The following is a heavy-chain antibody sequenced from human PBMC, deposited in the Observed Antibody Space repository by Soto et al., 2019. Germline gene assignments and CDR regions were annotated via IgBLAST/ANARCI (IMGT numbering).Heavy chain of an antibody. V-gene: IGHV4-31*03. CDR1: GDSVSSNNYY. CDR2: IHYSGDS. Sequence: LSLTCTVIGDSVSSNNYYWSWIRQRPGKGLEWIGYIHYSGDSYDNPSLTSRITMSMDVSKNQFSLNLRSVTAADTAIYYCARDVNDSSGSQGFDYWGQGTLVTVSS. J-gene: IGHJ4*02. D-gene: IGHD3-22*01. CDR3: ARDVNDSSGSQGFDY.